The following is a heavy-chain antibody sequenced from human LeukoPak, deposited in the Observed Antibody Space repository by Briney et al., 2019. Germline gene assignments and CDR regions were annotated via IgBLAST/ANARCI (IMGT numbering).Heavy chain of an antibody. J-gene: IGHJ4*02. V-gene: IGHV3-21*01. D-gene: IGHD2-15*01. Sequence: GGSLRLSCAASGFTFSSYSMNWVRQAPGKGLEWVSSISSSSSYIYYADSVKGRFTISRDNAKNSLYLQMNSLRAEDTAVYYCARDSQIGYCSGGNCYPYWGQGTLVTVSS. CDR1: GFTFSSYS. CDR3: ARDSQIGYCSGGNCYPY. CDR2: ISSSSSYI.